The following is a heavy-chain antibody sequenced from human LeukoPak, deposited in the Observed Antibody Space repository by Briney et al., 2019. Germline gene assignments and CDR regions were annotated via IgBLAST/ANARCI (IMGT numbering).Heavy chain of an antibody. CDR3: AREIRITMVRGVDLFDY. J-gene: IGHJ4*02. CDR1: GFTFDDYG. CDR2: INWNGGST. D-gene: IGHD3-10*01. V-gene: IGHV3-20*04. Sequence: TGGSLRLSCAASGFTFDDYGMSWVRQAPGKGLEWVSGINWNGGSTGYADSVKGRFTISRDNAKNSLYLQMNSLRAEDTALYYCAREIRITMVRGVDLFDYWGQGTLVTVSS.